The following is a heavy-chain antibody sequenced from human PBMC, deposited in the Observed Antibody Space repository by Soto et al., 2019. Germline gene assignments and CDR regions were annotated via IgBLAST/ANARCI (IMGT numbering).Heavy chain of an antibody. D-gene: IGHD3-9*01. Sequence: GGSLRLSCAASGFTFSNAWMSWVRQAPGKGLEWVGRIKSKTDGGTTDYAAPVKGRFTISRDDSKNTLYLQMNSLKTEDTAVYYCTTDLNYDILTGYYNWGQGTLVTVSS. CDR2: IKSKTDGGTT. CDR1: GFTFSNAW. J-gene: IGHJ4*02. V-gene: IGHV3-15*01. CDR3: TTDLNYDILTGYYN.